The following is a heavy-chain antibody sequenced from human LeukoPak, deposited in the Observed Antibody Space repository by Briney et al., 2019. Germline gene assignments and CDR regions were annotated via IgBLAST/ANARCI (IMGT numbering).Heavy chain of an antibody. CDR2: ISSSSSTI. Sequence: QSGGSLRLSCAASGFTFSSYEMNWVRQAPGKGLEWVSYISSSSSTIYYADSVKGRFTISRDNGKNSLYLQMNSLRAEDTAVYYCASQLGDASDIWGQGTMVTVSS. CDR1: GFTFSSYE. J-gene: IGHJ3*02. V-gene: IGHV3-48*01. CDR3: ASQLGDASDI. D-gene: IGHD6-13*01.